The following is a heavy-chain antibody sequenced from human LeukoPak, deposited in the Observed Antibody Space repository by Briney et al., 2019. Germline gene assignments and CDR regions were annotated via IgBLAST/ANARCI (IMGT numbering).Heavy chain of an antibody. CDR2: IYYSGST. J-gene: IGHJ6*03. CDR1: GGSISSYY. V-gene: IGHV4-59*08. Sequence: SETLSLTCTVSGGSISSYYWSWIRQPPGKGLEWIGYIYYSGSTNYNPSLKSRVTISVDTSKNQFSLTLSSVTAADTAVYYCARVIGITMVRGVINYYYYMDVWGKGTTVTISS. D-gene: IGHD3-10*01. CDR3: ARVIGITMVRGVINYYYYMDV.